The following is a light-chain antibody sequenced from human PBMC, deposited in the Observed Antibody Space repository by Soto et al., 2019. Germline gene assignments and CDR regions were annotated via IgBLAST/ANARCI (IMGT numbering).Light chain of an antibody. CDR2: DDT. CDR1: NIGSKS. CDR3: QVWDTTSEHLYV. Sequence: YDLTQPPSVSVAPGQTARITCGGNNIGSKSVHWYRRKPGQAPVLVVYDDTDRPSGIPERFSGSNSGNTATLTISRVEAGDEADYYCQVWDTTSEHLYVFGTGTKVTVL. V-gene: IGLV3-21*02. J-gene: IGLJ1*01.